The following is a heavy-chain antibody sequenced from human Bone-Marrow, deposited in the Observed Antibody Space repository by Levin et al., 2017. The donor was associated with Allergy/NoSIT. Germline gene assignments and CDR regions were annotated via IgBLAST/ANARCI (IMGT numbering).Heavy chain of an antibody. CDR2: ISYDGNNQ. D-gene: IGHD3-3*01. CDR1: GFTFSSYD. V-gene: IGHV3-30*18. CDR3: AKDDFDFWSGYYETHHTDV. Sequence: PGGSLRLSCAASGFTFSSYDMHWVRQAPGKGLEWVAVISYDGNNQYYADSVKGRFTISRDNSKNTLYLQMNSLRTEDTAVYYCAKDDFDFWSGYYETHHTDVWGKGTTVTVSS. J-gene: IGHJ6*03.